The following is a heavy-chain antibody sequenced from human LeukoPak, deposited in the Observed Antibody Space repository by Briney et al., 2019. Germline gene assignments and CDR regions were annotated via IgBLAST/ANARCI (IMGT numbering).Heavy chain of an antibody. CDR2: IYSGGST. Sequence: GGSLRLSCAASGFTVSSNYMSWVRQAPGKGLEWVSVIYSGGSTYYADSVKGRFTISRDNSKNTLSLQMNSLRAEDTAIYYCAKDYGDMPYWYFDLWGRGTLVIVSS. D-gene: IGHD4-17*01. V-gene: IGHV3-53*01. J-gene: IGHJ2*01. CDR3: AKDYGDMPYWYFDL. CDR1: GFTVSSNY.